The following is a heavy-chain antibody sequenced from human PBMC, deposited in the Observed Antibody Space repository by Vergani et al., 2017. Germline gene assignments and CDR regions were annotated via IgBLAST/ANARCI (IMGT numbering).Heavy chain of an antibody. Sequence: EVQLVQSGAEVKKPGESLKISCKGSRYSFTNYWIAWVRQRPGKGLEWMGIIYAGDSDVRYSPSFQGQVTMSVDKSLSTAYLQWSSLKASDTATYYCAKTHDFSSLYSSYNWFDPWGQGTQVTVSS. CDR2: IYAGDSDV. CDR3: AKTHDFSSLYSSYNWFDP. D-gene: IGHD3-3*01. CDR1: RYSFTNYW. J-gene: IGHJ5*02. V-gene: IGHV5-51*03.